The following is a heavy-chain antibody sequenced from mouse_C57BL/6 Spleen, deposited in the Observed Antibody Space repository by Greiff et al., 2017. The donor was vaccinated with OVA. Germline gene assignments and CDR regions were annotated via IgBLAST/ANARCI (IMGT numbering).Heavy chain of an antibody. Sequence: QVQLQQSGAELVKPGASVKISCKASGYAFSSYWMNWVKQRPGKGLEWIGQIYPGDGDTNYNGKFKGKATLTADKSSSTAYMQLSSLTSEDSAVYFCARGGPHSRDYYAMDYWGQGTSVTVSS. CDR3: ARGGPHSRDYYAMDY. CDR2: IYPGDGDT. CDR1: GYAFSSYW. V-gene: IGHV1-80*01. J-gene: IGHJ4*01.